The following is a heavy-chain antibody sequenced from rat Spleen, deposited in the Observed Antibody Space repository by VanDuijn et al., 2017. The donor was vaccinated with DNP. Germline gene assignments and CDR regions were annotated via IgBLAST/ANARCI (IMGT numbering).Heavy chain of an antibody. CDR2: INKDSRTI. Sequence: EVKLVESGGGLVQPGRSLKLSCAASGFNFNDHWMGWVRQAPGKGLERIGEINKDSRTIKYSPSLKDKFTISRDNVQNTLYLQMNKLGSEDTAIYYCVREDKGVDAWGQGVSVTVSS. D-gene: IGHD2-2*01. CDR1: GFNFNDHW. CDR3: VREDKGVDA. J-gene: IGHJ4*01. V-gene: IGHV4-2*01.